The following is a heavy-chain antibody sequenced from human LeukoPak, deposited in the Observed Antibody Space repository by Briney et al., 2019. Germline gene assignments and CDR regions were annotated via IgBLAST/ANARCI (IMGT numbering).Heavy chain of an antibody. Sequence: SETLSLAYTLYARSISSSYWGSIRQPPGKGLEWIGSIYYSGSTYYNPPLKSRVTISVDTSKNQLSLKLSSVTAAATAVYYCARKNHEFLIVYSTAHLNWGQGTLVTVSP. CDR3: ARKNHEFLIVYSTAHLN. D-gene: IGHD3-3*01. V-gene: IGHV4-39*01. J-gene: IGHJ4*02. CDR1: ARSISSSY. CDR2: IYYSGST.